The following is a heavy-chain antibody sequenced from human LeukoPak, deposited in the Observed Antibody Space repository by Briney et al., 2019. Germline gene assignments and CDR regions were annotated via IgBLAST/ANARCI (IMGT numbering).Heavy chain of an antibody. Sequence: SETLSLTCTVSGGSISSYYWSWIRQPPGKGLEWIGYIYYSGSTNYNPSLKSRVTISVDTSKNQFSLKLSSVTAADTAVYYCARSLYCSGGSCYRDYWGQGTLVTVSS. CDR2: IYYSGST. CDR1: GGSISSYY. J-gene: IGHJ4*02. V-gene: IGHV4-59*01. D-gene: IGHD2-15*01. CDR3: ARSLYCSGGSCYRDY.